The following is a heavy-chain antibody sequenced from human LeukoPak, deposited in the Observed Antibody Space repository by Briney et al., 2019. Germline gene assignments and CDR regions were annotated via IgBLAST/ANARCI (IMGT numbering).Heavy chain of an antibody. CDR2: ISSSSSFI. CDR1: GFNFSSYS. Sequence: GGSLRLSCAGSGFNFSSYSMSWVRQAPWKGLEFVSSISSSSSFIYYADSVKGRFTISRDNAKKSLSLQMNSLRADDTAVYYCARDSCSSTSCWAFDIWGQGTMVTVSS. CDR3: ARDSCSSTSCWAFDI. J-gene: IGHJ3*02. V-gene: IGHV3-21*01. D-gene: IGHD2-2*01.